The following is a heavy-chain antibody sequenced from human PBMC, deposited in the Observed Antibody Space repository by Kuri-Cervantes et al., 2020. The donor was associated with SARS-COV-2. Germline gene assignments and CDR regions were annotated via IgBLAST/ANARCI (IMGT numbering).Heavy chain of an antibody. V-gene: IGHV3-23*01. CDR2: ISGSGGST. Sequence: GESLKISCAASGFTFSSYAMSWVRQVPGKGLEWVSAISGSGGSTYYADSVKGRFTISRDNSKNTLYLQMNSLRAEDTAVYYCASLIVVVVAATSPPLPWGQGTLVTVSS. J-gene: IGHJ4*02. CDR3: ASLIVVVVAATSPPLP. D-gene: IGHD2-15*01. CDR1: GFTFSSYA.